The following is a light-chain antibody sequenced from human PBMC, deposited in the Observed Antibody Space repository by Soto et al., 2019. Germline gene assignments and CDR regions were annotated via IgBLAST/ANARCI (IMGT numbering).Light chain of an antibody. V-gene: IGKV1-5*03. J-gene: IGKJ1*01. CDR3: QQYNSYRA. Sequence: DIQMTQSPATLSAFVGDTVTITCRARQSIDTWLAWHQQKPGRAPKLLISKASTLESGVPSRFSGSGSGTDFTLTIRDVQPDDFAIYYCQQYNSYRAFGQGTKVEI. CDR2: KAS. CDR1: QSIDTW.